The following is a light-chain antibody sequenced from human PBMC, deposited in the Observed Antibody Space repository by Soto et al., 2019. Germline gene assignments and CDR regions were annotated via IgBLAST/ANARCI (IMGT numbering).Light chain of an antibody. CDR2: DVT. V-gene: IGLV2-11*01. J-gene: IGLJ3*02. CDR1: SSDVGDYNY. Sequence: QSALTQPRSVSGSPGQSVTISCTGTSSDVGDYNYVSWYQQHPGKAPKLMIYDVTKRPSGVPDRFSGSKSGNTASLTISGLQAEDEADYYCCSYAGSCNWVFGGGTKLTVL. CDR3: CSYAGSCNWV.